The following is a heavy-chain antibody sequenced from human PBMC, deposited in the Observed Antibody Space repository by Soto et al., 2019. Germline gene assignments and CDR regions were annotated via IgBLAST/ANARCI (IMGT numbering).Heavy chain of an antibody. CDR3: ARDKDWAFDY. V-gene: IGHV3-48*03. D-gene: IGHD3-9*01. CDR1: GFTFSSYI. Sequence: GGSLRLSCVASGFTFSSYIIVWVRQAPGKGLEWVSYIFTTGTTIYYADSVKGRFTVSRDNAKNSLFVLLNSLRAEDTAVYYCARDKDWAFDYWGQGTLVTVSS. CDR2: IFTTGTTI. J-gene: IGHJ4*02.